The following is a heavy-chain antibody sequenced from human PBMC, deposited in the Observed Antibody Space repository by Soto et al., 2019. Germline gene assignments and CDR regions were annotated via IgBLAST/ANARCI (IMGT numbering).Heavy chain of an antibody. Sequence: PGGSLRLSCAASGFTFSSYAMHWVRQAPGKGLEWVAVISYDGSNKYYADSVKGRFTISRDNSKNTLYLQMNSLRAEDTAVYYCARDPAHQLWSLYYYYFGMDVWGQGTTVTVSS. CDR2: ISYDGSNK. J-gene: IGHJ6*02. CDR1: GFTFSSYA. CDR3: ARDPAHQLWSLYYYYFGMDV. D-gene: IGHD5-18*01. V-gene: IGHV3-30-3*01.